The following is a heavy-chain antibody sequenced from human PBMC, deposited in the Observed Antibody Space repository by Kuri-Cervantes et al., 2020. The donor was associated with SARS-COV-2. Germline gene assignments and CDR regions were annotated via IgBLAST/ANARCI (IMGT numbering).Heavy chain of an antibody. CDR1: GGTVRGYY. J-gene: IGHJ6*02. Sequence: ESLKISCSVSGGTVRGYYWSWVRQFPGKGLEWTGYIYYTGTTNYNPSLKSRLTMSVDTSKDQLSLKLSSVTAADTAVYYCARDSAGYYDYNHYGMDVWGHGTTVTVSS. D-gene: IGHD1-26*01. V-gene: IGHV4-59*02. CDR2: IYYTGTT. CDR3: ARDSAGYYDYNHYGMDV.